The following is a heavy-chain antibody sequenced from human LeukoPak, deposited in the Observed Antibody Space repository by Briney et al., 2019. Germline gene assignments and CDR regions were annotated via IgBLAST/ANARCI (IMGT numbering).Heavy chain of an antibody. D-gene: IGHD5-24*01. CDR3: ARGDGYNQIDY. CDR1: GDTFSSHA. Sequence: SVKVSCKASGDTFSSHAISWVRQAPGQGLEWMGRIIPIFGTANYAQKFQGRVTITTDESTSTAYMELSSLRSEDTAVYYCARGDGYNQIDYWGQGTLVTVS. J-gene: IGHJ4*02. V-gene: IGHV1-69*05. CDR2: IIPIFGTA.